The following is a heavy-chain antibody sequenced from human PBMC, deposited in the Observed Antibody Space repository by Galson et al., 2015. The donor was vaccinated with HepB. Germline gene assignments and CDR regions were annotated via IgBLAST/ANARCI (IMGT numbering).Heavy chain of an antibody. CDR3: ARDGPPIVVVPAAIYYYGMDV. V-gene: IGHV3-33*01. Sequence: SLRLSCAASGFTFSSYGMHWVRQAPGKGLEWVAVIWYDGSNKYYADSVKGRFTISRDNSKNTLYLQMNSLRAEDTAVSYCARDGPPIVVVPAAIYYYGMDVWGQGTTVTVSS. J-gene: IGHJ6*02. D-gene: IGHD2-2*01. CDR2: IWYDGSNK. CDR1: GFTFSSYG.